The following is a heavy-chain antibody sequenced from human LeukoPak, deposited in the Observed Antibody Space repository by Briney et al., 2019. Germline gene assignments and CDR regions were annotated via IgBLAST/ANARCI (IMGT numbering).Heavy chain of an antibody. Sequence: PGGSLRLSCAASGFTFSSYEMNWVRQAPGKGLEWVSYISSSGSTIYYADSVKGRFTISRDNAKNSLYLQMNSLRAEDTAVYYCARDRSIGAGTCFDYWGQGTLVTVSS. D-gene: IGHD6-19*01. CDR1: GFTFSSYE. CDR3: ARDRSIGAGTCFDY. V-gene: IGHV3-48*03. CDR2: ISSSGSTI. J-gene: IGHJ4*02.